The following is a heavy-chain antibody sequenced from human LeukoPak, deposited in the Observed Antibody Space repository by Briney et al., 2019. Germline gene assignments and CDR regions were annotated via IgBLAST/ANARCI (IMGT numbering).Heavy chain of an antibody. CDR3: ARDSSASYDYVWGSYRYVAFDI. V-gene: IGHV1-2*02. CDR2: INPNSGGT. J-gene: IGHJ3*02. D-gene: IGHD3-16*02. Sequence: GASVKVSCKASGYTFTGYYMHWVRQAPGQGLEWMGWINPNSGGTNYAQKFQGRVTMTRDTSISTAYMELSRLRSDDTAVYYCARDSSASYDYVWGSYRYVAFDIWGQGTMVTVSS. CDR1: GYTFTGYY.